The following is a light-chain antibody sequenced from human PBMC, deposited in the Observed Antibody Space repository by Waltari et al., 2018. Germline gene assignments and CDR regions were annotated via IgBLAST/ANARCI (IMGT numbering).Light chain of an antibody. CDR1: SSDVGNYNY. Sequence: QSALTQPRSVSGSPGQSVTISCPGTSSDVGNYNYVSWYQQHPGKAPKLVIYAVNQRPSGVPDHFSCSKSGNTASLTISGLQAEDEADYFCCSFAGSQTVIFGGGTRLTVL. CDR2: AVN. CDR3: CSFAGSQTVI. J-gene: IGLJ2*01. V-gene: IGLV2-11*01.